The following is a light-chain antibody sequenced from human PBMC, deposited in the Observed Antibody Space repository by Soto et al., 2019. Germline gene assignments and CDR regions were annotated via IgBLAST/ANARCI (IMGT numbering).Light chain of an antibody. CDR2: ASS. V-gene: IGKV1-5*03. J-gene: IGKJ2*01. CDR3: QQYDSYPYT. Sequence: DIQMTQSPSALSASVGDRVTITCLASQSIGAWVAWYQQKPGKAPKLLIFASSDLETGVPSRFGGGGSGTQYTLTISSLQADDFATYYCQQYDSYPYTFGQGTKLEIK. CDR1: QSIGAW.